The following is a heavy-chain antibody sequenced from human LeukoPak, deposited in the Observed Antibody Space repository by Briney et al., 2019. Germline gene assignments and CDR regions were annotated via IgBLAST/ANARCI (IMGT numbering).Heavy chain of an antibody. CDR2: THYSGST. D-gene: IGHD1-1*01. Sequence: SETLSLTCSVSGGSISSYCWNWIRQTPGKGLQWIGYTHYSGSTNYNPSLKSRVSISVDTSKNQFSLKLSSVTAADTALYYCARGNAYNWRFDFWGQGTLVTVSS. CDR1: GGSISSYC. J-gene: IGHJ4*02. CDR3: ARGNAYNWRFDF. V-gene: IGHV4-59*01.